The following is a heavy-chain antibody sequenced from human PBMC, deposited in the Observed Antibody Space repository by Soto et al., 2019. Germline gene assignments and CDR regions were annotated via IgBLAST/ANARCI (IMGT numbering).Heavy chain of an antibody. CDR3: ARSAGGYCSTTTCAGNFGYFDL. V-gene: IGHV3-23*01. CDR2: ISGSGDST. D-gene: IGHD2-2*01. Sequence: EVQLLESGGGLVQPGGSLRLSCAASGFTFSSYAMSWVRQAPGKGLEWVSGISGSGDSTYYADSVKGRFTISRDNSKSTLYLQMNSLRAGDAAVSYCARSAGGYCSTTTCAGNFGYFDLWGRGTLVTVSS. J-gene: IGHJ2*01. CDR1: GFTFSSYA.